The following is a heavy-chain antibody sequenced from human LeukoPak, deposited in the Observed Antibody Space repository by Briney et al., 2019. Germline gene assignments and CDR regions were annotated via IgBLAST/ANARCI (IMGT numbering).Heavy chain of an antibody. V-gene: IGHV1-2*06. CDR1: GYTFTGYY. D-gene: IGHD6-13*01. CDR3: ARDTHSSAAGDFDY. J-gene: IGHJ4*02. CDR2: THPNSGGT. Sequence: GASVKVSCKASGYTFTGYYMHWVRQAPGQGLEWMGRTHPNSGGTNYAQKFQGRVTMTRDTSISTAYMELSTLRSDDTAVYYCARDTHSSAAGDFDYWGQGTLVTVSS.